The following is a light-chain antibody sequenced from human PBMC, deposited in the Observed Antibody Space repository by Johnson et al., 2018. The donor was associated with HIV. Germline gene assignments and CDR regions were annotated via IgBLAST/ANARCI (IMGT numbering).Light chain of an antibody. V-gene: IGLV1-51*02. CDR3: GTWDSSLSAYV. J-gene: IGLJ1*01. Sequence: QSVLTQPPSVSAAPGQKVTISCSGSSSNIEHNYISWYQQLPGTAPKLLIYDNHKRPSGIPDRFSGSKSGTSATLGITGLQTGDEADYYCGTWDSSLSAYVFGTGTKVTVL. CDR1: SSNIEHNY. CDR2: DNH.